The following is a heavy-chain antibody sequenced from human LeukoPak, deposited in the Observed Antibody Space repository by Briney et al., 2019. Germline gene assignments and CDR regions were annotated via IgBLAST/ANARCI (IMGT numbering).Heavy chain of an antibody. V-gene: IGHV3-53*01. J-gene: IGHJ4*02. Sequence: GGSLRLSCTASGFTVSRNYMSWVRQAPGKGLEWVSVIYSGGDTFYADSVKGRFTISRDISENTLYLQMDNLRAEDTAFYYCARSPPASPFDYWGQGTLVTVSS. D-gene: IGHD2-2*01. CDR2: IYSGGDT. CDR3: ARSPPASPFDY. CDR1: GFTVSRNY.